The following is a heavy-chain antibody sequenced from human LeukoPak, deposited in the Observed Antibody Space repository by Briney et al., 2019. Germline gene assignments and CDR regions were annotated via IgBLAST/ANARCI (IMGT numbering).Heavy chain of an antibody. CDR3: ARGNSDMVRGVISPFDY. D-gene: IGHD3-10*01. J-gene: IGHJ4*02. V-gene: IGHV3-21*01. CDR1: GFTFSSYG. Sequence: GGSLRLSCAASGFTFSSYGMSWVRQAPGKGLEWVSSISSSSYIYYADSVKGRFTISRDNAKNSLYLQMNSLRAEDTAVYYCARGNSDMVRGVISPFDYWGQGTLVTVSS. CDR2: ISSSSYI.